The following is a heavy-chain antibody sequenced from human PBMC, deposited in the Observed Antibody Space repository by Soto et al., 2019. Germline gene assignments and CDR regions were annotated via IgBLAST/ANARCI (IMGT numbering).Heavy chain of an antibody. V-gene: IGHV3-23*01. Sequence: PGGSLRLSCAASGFIFTSYAMSWVRQAPGKGLGWVSSISGSDDSTYYADSVKGRFTVSRDNPKTTLYLQMNSLRVEDTAVYYCAKDHSGSYYYFDYWGQGTLVTVSS. CDR1: GFIFTSYA. J-gene: IGHJ4*02. CDR2: ISGSDDST. CDR3: AKDHSGSYYYFDY. D-gene: IGHD1-26*01.